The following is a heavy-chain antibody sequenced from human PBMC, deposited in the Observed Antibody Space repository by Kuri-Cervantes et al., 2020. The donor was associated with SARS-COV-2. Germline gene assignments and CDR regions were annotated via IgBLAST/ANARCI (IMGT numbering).Heavy chain of an antibody. D-gene: IGHD3-10*01. V-gene: IGHV3-48*01. CDR2: ISSGSRSK. Sequence: GESLKISCAASGFIFNAYDMNWVRQAPGKGLEWVSYISSGSRSKYYGDSVKGRFTISRDNAKQLLYLQMNSLRAEDTAVYYCVRGIVGPNYGYTGSYFDSWGQGTRVTVSS. CDR3: VRGIVGPNYGYTGSYFDS. J-gene: IGHJ4*02. CDR1: GFIFNAYD.